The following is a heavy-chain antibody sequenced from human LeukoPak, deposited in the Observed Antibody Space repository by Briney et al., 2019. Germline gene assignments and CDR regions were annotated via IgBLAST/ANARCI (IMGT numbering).Heavy chain of an antibody. J-gene: IGHJ5*02. Sequence: GESLRISFKGSGSSFTSYWIGWVRQRPGKGLEWMGIIYPGDSDTRYSPSFQGQVTISADKSISTAYLQWSSLKASDTAMYYCARHFQTVTNDNWFDPWGQGTLVTVSS. D-gene: IGHD4-17*01. CDR3: ARHFQTVTNDNWFDP. CDR2: IYPGDSDT. CDR1: GSSFTSYW. V-gene: IGHV5-51*01.